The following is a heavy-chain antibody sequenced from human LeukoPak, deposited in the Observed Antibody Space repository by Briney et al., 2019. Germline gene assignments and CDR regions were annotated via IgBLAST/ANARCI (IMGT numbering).Heavy chain of an antibody. Sequence: SETLSLTCTISGSSITSVSHYSGWIRQPPGKGLEWIGDIYYTGSTYYSPSLRSRVTMSVHTSENQFSLRLNSVTAVDTAVYYCARRWGNIVGVTYEYWGQGTLVTVSS. J-gene: IGHJ4*02. CDR1: GSSITSVSHY. D-gene: IGHD3-16*01. V-gene: IGHV4-39*01. CDR3: ARRWGNIVGVTYEY. CDR2: IYYTGST.